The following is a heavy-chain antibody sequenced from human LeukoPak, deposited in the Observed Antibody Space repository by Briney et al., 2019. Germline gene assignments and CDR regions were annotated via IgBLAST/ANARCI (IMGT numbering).Heavy chain of an antibody. CDR3: ARSARLMEGVVEVTALDD. Sequence: GGSLRLSCEDSGFTFRSYEMNWVRQAPGKGLEWIAYLSSSGSAFSYADSAKGRFTIARDNAKNSVYLEMSSLRADDTAVYYCARSARLMEGVVEVTALDDWGQGTLVTVSS. CDR1: GFTFRSYE. V-gene: IGHV3-48*03. J-gene: IGHJ4*02. CDR2: LSSSGSAF. D-gene: IGHD3-3*01.